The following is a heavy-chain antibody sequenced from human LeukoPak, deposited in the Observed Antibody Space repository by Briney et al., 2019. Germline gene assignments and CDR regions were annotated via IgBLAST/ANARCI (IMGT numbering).Heavy chain of an antibody. CDR1: GFTFSSYA. CDR2: ISGSGGST. CDR3: AKDLHGPYCGGDCYSPFDY. D-gene: IGHD2-21*02. J-gene: IGHJ4*02. V-gene: IGHV3-23*01. Sequence: GSLRLSCAAPGFTFSSYAMSWVRQAPGKGLEWVSAISGSGGSTYYADSVKGRFTISRDNSKNTLYLQMNSLRAEDTAVYYCAKDLHGPYCGGDCYSPFDYWGQGTLVTVSS.